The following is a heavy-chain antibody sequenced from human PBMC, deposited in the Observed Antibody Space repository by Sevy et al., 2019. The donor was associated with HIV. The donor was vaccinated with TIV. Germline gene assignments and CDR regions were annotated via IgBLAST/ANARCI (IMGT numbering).Heavy chain of an antibody. D-gene: IGHD3-3*01. CDR1: GFSFSTYA. CDR3: GKVSIFGVGGFYDY. Sequence: GGSLRLSCAASGFSFSTYAMTWVRQAPGKGLEWVSGISGSGTSTYYTDSVKGRFTISRDNSKNTVYLQMNNLRAEDTAVYYCGKVSIFGVGGFYDYWGQRTLVTGSS. V-gene: IGHV3-23*01. CDR2: ISGSGTST. J-gene: IGHJ4*02.